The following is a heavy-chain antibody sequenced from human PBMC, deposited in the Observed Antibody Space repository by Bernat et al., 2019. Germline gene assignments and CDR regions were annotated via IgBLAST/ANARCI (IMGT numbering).Heavy chain of an antibody. D-gene: IGHD6-13*01. Sequence: QVQLVESGGGVVQPGRSLRLSCAASGFTFSSYGMHWVRQAPGKGLEWVAVISYDGSNKYYADSVKGRFTISRDNSKNTLYLQMNSLRAEDTAVYYWANVAAAGISPFDYWGQGTLVTVSS. V-gene: IGHV3-30*18. CDR3: ANVAAAGISPFDY. CDR2: ISYDGSNK. CDR1: GFTFSSYG. J-gene: IGHJ4*02.